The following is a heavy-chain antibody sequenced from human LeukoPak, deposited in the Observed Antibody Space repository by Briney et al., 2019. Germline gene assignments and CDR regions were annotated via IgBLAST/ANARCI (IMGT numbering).Heavy chain of an antibody. CDR1: GFTFSYAF. J-gene: IGHJ4*02. V-gene: IGHV3-66*01. Sequence: PGGSLRLSCEASGFTFSYAFMNWVRQAPGKGLEWVSVIYSGGSTYYADSVKGRFTISRDNSKNTLYLQMNSLRAEDTAVYYCARDPAARGYFDYWGQGTLVTVSS. CDR3: ARDPAARGYFDY. CDR2: IYSGGST. D-gene: IGHD6-6*01.